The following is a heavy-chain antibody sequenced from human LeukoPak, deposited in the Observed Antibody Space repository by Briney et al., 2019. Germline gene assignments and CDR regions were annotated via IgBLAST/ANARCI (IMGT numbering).Heavy chain of an antibody. J-gene: IGHJ5*02. V-gene: IGHV3-23*01. CDR2: ITGSGGST. Sequence: GGSLRLSCAASGFTFSSYVMSWVRQAPGKGLEWVSAITGSGGSTYYADSVKGGFTISRDNSKNTLYRQMNRLRAGDTAVYKRAKDGSSGYYLTGNWFDPWGQGTLVTISS. D-gene: IGHD3-22*01. CDR1: GFTFSSYV. CDR3: AKDGSSGYYLTGNWFDP.